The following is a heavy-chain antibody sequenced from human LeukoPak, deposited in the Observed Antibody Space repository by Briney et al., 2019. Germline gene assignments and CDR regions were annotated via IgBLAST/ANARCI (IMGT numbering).Heavy chain of an antibody. Sequence: GGSLRLSCAASGFTVSSNYMSWVRQAPGKGLEWVSVIYSGGSTYYADSVKGRFTISRDNSKNTLYLQMDSLRAEDTAVYYCARGPTVVNDAFDIWGQGTMVTVSS. CDR3: ARGPTVVNDAFDI. J-gene: IGHJ3*02. V-gene: IGHV3-66*01. D-gene: IGHD4-23*01. CDR2: IYSGGST. CDR1: GFTVSSNY.